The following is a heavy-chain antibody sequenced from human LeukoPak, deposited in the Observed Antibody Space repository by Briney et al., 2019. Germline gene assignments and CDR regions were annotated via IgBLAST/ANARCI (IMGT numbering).Heavy chain of an antibody. CDR1: GGSISSGSYY. CDR2: IYTSGST. Sequence: PSETLSLTCTVSGGSISSGSYYWSWIRQPAGKGVEWIGRIYTSGSTNYNPSLKSRVTISVDTSKNQFSLKLSSVTAADTAVYYCATYPYSSSSEEDYWGQGTLVTVSS. J-gene: IGHJ4*02. D-gene: IGHD6-6*01. V-gene: IGHV4-61*02. CDR3: ATYPYSSSSEEDY.